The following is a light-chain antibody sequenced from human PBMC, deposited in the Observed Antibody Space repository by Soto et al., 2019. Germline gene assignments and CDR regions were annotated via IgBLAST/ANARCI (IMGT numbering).Light chain of an antibody. J-gene: IGKJ2*01. CDR2: GAS. V-gene: IGKV3-15*01. Sequence: EIVMTQSPATLSVSLGERATLSCRAGQSLDYNLAWYQQRPGQAPRLLIYGASARATGVPARFSGSRSETEFTLTISSVQSEDCAVYFCQQYSHRPRYTFGQGTKLEIK. CDR1: QSLDYN. CDR3: QQYSHRPRYT.